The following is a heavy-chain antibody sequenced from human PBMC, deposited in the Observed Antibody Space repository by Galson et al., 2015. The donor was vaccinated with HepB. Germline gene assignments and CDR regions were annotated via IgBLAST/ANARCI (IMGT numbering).Heavy chain of an antibody. CDR2: IWYDGSNK. CDR1: GFTFSSYG. Sequence: SLRLSCAASGFTFSSYGMHWVRQAPGKGLEWVAVIWYDGSNKYYADSVKGRFTISRDNSKNTLYLQMNSLRAEDTAVYYCARVYDILTGEPTLDYWGQGTLVTVSS. D-gene: IGHD3-9*01. J-gene: IGHJ4*02. CDR3: ARVYDILTGEPTLDY. V-gene: IGHV3-33*01.